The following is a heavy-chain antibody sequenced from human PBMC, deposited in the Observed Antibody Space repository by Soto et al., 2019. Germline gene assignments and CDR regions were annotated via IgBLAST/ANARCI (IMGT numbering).Heavy chain of an antibody. CDR2: IPQEGSDG. D-gene: IGHD2-21*02. V-gene: IGHV3-7*03. Sequence: DVQLEESGGGLVQPGASLRLSCAVSGFTLSMYSMSWVRQAPGKGLEWVAKIPQEGSDGHYVDSVKGRFTISRDNAKNPVYLQMNSLRADDTAVYYCARDQLILPAHDFFYGSDVWGQGAKVTVSS. CDR1: GFTLSMYS. CDR3: ARDQLILPAHDFFYGSDV. J-gene: IGHJ6*02.